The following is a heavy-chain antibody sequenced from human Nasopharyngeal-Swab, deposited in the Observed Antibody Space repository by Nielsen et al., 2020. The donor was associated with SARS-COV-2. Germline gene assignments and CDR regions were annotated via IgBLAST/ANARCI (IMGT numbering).Heavy chain of an antibody. CDR3: ARGWIQLWTSYSDY. CDR2: IYYSGST. V-gene: IGHV4-59*01. Sequence: WIRQPPGKGLEWIGYIYYSGSTNYNPSLKSRVTISVDTSKNRLSLKLSSVTAADTAVYYCARGWIQLWTSYSDYWGQGTLVTVSS. D-gene: IGHD5-18*01. J-gene: IGHJ4*02.